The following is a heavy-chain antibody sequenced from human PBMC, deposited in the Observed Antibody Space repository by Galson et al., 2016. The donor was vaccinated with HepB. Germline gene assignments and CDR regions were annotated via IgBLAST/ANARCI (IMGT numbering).Heavy chain of an antibody. J-gene: IGHJ4*02. CDR1: GFAFDDYA. D-gene: IGHD6-19*01. Sequence: SLRLSCAASGFAFDDYAMHWVRQAPGKGLEWVSGISWNSGIIDYADSVKGRFTISRDNAKSSLYLQMNSLRPEDTALYYCVKDITHPSIVVAEGYYWGQGTLVTVSS. CDR2: ISWNSGII. V-gene: IGHV3-9*01. CDR3: VKDITHPSIVVAEGYY.